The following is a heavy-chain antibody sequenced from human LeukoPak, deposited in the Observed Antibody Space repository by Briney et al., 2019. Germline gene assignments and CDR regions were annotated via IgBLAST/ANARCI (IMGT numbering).Heavy chain of an antibody. J-gene: IGHJ4*02. CDR3: ARALEWFETTDY. Sequence: SETLSLTCTVSGGSISSGSYYWSWIRQPAGKGLKWIGRIYTSGSTNYNPSLKSRVTISVDTSKNQFSLKLSSVTAADTAVYYCARALEWFETTDYWGQGTLVTVSS. V-gene: IGHV4-61*02. CDR1: GGSISSGSYY. D-gene: IGHD3-3*01. CDR2: IYTSGST.